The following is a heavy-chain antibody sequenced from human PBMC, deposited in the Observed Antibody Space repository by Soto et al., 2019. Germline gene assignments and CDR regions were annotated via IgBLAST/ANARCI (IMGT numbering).Heavy chain of an antibody. CDR3: ARGERQQQRDS. Sequence: QVQLQESRPGLVKPSGTLSLTCAVSGDSINSDNWWSWVRQPPGKGLEWIGEIYHSGSTSYNPSLKSRVIISVDKSKNQFFLKVTSVTAADTAVYFCARGERQQQRDSWGQGTLVTVSS. V-gene: IGHV4-4*02. CDR2: IYHSGST. J-gene: IGHJ4*02. CDR1: GDSINSDNW. D-gene: IGHD6-13*01.